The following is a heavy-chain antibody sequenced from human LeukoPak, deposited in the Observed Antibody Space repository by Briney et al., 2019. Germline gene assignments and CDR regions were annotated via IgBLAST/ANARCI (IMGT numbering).Heavy chain of an antibody. CDR3: AGGLLGCRRGSCYPTDY. Sequence: PGGSLRLSCAASGFTFSSCGMHWVRQAPGKGLEWVAFIRSDGNIKYYADSVKGRFTISRDNSQNTLFLQMNSLRDEDTAVYYCAGGLLGCRRGSCYPTDYWGQGTLVTVSS. CDR2: IRSDGNIK. CDR1: GFTFSSCG. D-gene: IGHD2-15*01. J-gene: IGHJ4*02. V-gene: IGHV3-30*02.